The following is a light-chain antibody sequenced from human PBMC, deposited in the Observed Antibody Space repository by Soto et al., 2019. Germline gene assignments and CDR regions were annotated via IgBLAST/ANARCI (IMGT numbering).Light chain of an antibody. CDR2: EGY. J-gene: IGLJ1*01. V-gene: IGLV2-18*02. Sequence: QSVLTQPPSVSGSPGQSVTISCIGTSSDVGSYNRVSWYQQPPGTAPKLIIYEGYTRPSGVPDRFSASKSGNTASLTISGLQAEDEADYYCNSYTISDTYVFGTGTKVSDL. CDR1: SSDVGSYNR. CDR3: NSYTISDTYV.